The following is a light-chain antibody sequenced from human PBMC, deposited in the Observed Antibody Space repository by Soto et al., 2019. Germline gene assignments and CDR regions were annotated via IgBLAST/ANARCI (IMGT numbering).Light chain of an antibody. CDR2: DAS. CDR1: QSVSSSY. Sequence: EIVLTQSPATLSFSPLERATLSCAASQSVSSSYLAWYQQKPGLAPRLLIYDASSRATGIPDRFSGSGSGTDFTLTISRLEPEDFAVYYCQQYGRSPLTFGGGTKV. V-gene: IGKV3D-20*01. CDR3: QQYGRSPLT. J-gene: IGKJ4*01.